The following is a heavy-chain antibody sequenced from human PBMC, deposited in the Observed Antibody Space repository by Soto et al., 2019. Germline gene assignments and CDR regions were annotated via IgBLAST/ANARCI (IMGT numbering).Heavy chain of an antibody. CDR2: IYHSGSA. Sequence: QVQLQESGPGLVKPSGTLSLTCAVSGGSVSXXXXXXXXXXXXXXXXXWMGEIYHSGSAHYNPSLKSRATISLDKSKNQFSLRLTSVTAADTAVYYCARVPGVVVSADDAFDIWGPGTRVIVSS. V-gene: IGHV4-4*02. CDR3: ARVPGVVVSADDAFDI. CDR1: GGSVSXXXX. D-gene: IGHD2-21*02. J-gene: IGHJ3*02.